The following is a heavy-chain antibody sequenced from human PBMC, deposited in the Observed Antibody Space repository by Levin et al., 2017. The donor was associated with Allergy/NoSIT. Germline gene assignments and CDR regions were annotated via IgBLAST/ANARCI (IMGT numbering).Heavy chain of an antibody. CDR1: GGTFSSYT. D-gene: IGHD3-9*01. CDR3: ARGGLRYFDWDRPYYDYYYMDV. J-gene: IGHJ6*03. CDR2: IIPILGIA. Sequence: SVKVSCKASGGTFSSYTISWVRQAPGQGLEWMGRIIPILGIANYAQKFQGRVTITADKSTSTAYMELSSLRSEDTAVYYCARGGLRYFDWDRPYYDYYYMDVWGKGTTVTVSS. V-gene: IGHV1-69*02.